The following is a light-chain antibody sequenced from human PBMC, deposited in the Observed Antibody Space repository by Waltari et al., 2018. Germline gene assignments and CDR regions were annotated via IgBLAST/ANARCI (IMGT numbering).Light chain of an antibody. CDR2: NVS. V-gene: IGLV2-23*02. J-gene: IGLJ2*01. CDR1: SNDLGSYNF. CDR3: FSYAGSNSFA. Sequence: QSALTQPASVSGSPGQSITVSCIGTSNDLGSYNFVSWFQQHPGRAPKLMIYNVSERPLGVSNRFSGSKSGNTASLTISGLQAEDEADYYCFSYAGSNSFAFGGGTRVTVL.